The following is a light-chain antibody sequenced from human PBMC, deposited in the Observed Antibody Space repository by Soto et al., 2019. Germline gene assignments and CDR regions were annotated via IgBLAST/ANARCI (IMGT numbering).Light chain of an antibody. V-gene: IGKV3-11*01. Sequence: EIVLIQPPATQSLSPGERATLSCRASQSVGSYLACYQHKPGQAPRLLISDASNRATGIPARFSGSGSETDFTLTISSLEPEDSAVYYCQQRSNWPSLTFGGGTKVDIK. J-gene: IGKJ4*01. CDR2: DAS. CDR1: QSVGSY. CDR3: QQRSNWPSLT.